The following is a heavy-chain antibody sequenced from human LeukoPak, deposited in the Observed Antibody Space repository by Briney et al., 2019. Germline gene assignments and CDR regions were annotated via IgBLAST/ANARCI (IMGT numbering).Heavy chain of an antibody. D-gene: IGHD6-13*01. Sequence: GGSLRLSCAASGFTFSSYGMHWVRQAPGKGLEWVAVIWYDGSNKYYADSVKGRFTISRDNSKNTLCLQMNSLRAEDTAVYYCARDLSRSSLFFVPWGQGTLVTVSS. CDR3: ARDLSRSSLFFVP. V-gene: IGHV3-33*01. CDR1: GFTFSSYG. CDR2: IWYDGSNK. J-gene: IGHJ5*02.